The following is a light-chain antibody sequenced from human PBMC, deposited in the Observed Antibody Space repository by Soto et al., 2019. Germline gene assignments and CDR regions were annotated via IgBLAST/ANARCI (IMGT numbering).Light chain of an antibody. CDR2: GAS. V-gene: IGKV3-15*01. J-gene: IGKJ1*01. Sequence: EIVMTQSPATLSVSTGERATLSCRASQSVSSNLAWYQQKPGQAPRLLIYGASTRATGIPARFSGSGSGTEFTLTISSLQSEDFAVYCCQQYNNWWTFGQGTKVEIK. CDR3: QQYNNWWT. CDR1: QSVSSN.